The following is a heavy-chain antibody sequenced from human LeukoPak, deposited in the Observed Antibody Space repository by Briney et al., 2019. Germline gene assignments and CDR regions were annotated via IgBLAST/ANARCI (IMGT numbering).Heavy chain of an antibody. CDR2: IYYSGST. CDR1: GGSISSYY. Sequence: SETLSLTCTVSGGSISSYYWSWIRQPPGKGLEWIGYIYYSGSTNYNPSLKSRVTISVDTSKNQFSLKLSSVTAADTAVYYCARDVGAATFDYWGQGTLVTVSS. J-gene: IGHJ4*02. V-gene: IGHV4-59*01. D-gene: IGHD1-26*01. CDR3: ARDVGAATFDY.